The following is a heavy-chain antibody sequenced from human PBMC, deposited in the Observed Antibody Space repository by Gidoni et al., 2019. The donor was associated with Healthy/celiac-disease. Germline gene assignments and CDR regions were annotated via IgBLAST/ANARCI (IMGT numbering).Heavy chain of an antibody. D-gene: IGHD3-16*02. CDR2: INHSGST. V-gene: IGHV4-34*01. CDR3: ARLFRAYDYVWGSYRPYFDY. CDR1: GGSFSGYY. Sequence: QVQLQQWGAGLLKPSETLSLTCAVYGGSFSGYYWSWIRQPPGKGLEWIGEINHSGSTNYNPSLKSRVTISVDTSKNQFSLKLSSVTAADTAVYYCARLFRAYDYVWGSYRPYFDYWGQGTLVTVSS. J-gene: IGHJ4*02.